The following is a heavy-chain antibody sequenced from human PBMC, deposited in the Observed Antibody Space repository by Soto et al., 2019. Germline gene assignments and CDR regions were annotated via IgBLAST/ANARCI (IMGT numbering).Heavy chain of an antibody. V-gene: IGHV5-51*01. CDR1: GYSFTSYW. J-gene: IGHJ4*02. Sequence: GESLKISCKGSGYSFTSYWIGWVRQMPGKGLEWMGIIYPGDSDTRYSPSFQGQVTISADKSISTAYLQWSSLKASDTAMYYCARADPGYCSGGSCAFDYWGQGTLVTVSS. D-gene: IGHD2-15*01. CDR2: IYPGDSDT. CDR3: ARADPGYCSGGSCAFDY.